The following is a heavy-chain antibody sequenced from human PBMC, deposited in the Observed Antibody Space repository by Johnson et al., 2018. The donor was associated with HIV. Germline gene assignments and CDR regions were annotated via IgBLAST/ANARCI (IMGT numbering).Heavy chain of an antibody. Sequence: VQLVESGGGVVQPGGSLRLSCAASGFTFSSYAMHWVRQAPGTGLEWVAVISYVGTHEYYADSVTGRFRISRDNSKNTRYMEINSLRAEDTALYYCATSGGHCIGGMCYDAFDIWGQGTMVTVSS. J-gene: IGHJ3*02. CDR3: ATSGGHCIGGMCYDAFDI. V-gene: IGHV3-30*04. CDR1: GFTFSSYA. CDR2: ISYVGTHE. D-gene: IGHD2-15*01.